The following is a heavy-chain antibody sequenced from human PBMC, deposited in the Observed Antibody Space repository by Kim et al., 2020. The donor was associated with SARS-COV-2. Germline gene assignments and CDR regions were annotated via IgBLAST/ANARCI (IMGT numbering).Heavy chain of an antibody. CDR3: ARSPHSSGWDYFDY. V-gene: IGHV3-30*09. Sequence: AGSGKVRFAISRNNSKNTLYLQMNSLGAEDTAVYYCARSPHSSGWDYFDYWGQGTLVTVSS. J-gene: IGHJ4*02. D-gene: IGHD6-19*01.